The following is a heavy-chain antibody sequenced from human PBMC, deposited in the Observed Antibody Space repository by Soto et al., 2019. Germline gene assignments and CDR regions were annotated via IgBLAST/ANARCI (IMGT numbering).Heavy chain of an antibody. CDR1: GGTFSSYA. CDR3: ARDGXYGSGSYSNYYYYGMDV. J-gene: IGHJ6*02. D-gene: IGHD3-10*01. Sequence: SVKVSCKASGGTFSSYAISWVRQAPGQGLEWMGGIIPIFGTANYAQKFQGRVTITADESTSTAYMELSSLRSEDTAVYYCARDGXYGSGSYSNYYYYGMDVWGQGTTVTVSS. CDR2: IIPIFGTA. V-gene: IGHV1-69*13.